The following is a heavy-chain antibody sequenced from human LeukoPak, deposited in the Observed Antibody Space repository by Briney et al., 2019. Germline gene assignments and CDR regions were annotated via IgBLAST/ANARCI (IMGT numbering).Heavy chain of an antibody. V-gene: IGHV4-59*01. J-gene: IGHJ4*02. Sequence: PSETLSLTCTVSGVCISSYCWSWIPPPQGQGLEWIGYIYYSGSTNYNPSLKSRVTISVDTSKNQFSLKLSSVTAADTAVYYCARDGHEGEWLVWGQGTLVTVSS. CDR3: ARDGHEGEWLV. D-gene: IGHD3-3*01. CDR1: GVCISSYC. CDR2: IYYSGST.